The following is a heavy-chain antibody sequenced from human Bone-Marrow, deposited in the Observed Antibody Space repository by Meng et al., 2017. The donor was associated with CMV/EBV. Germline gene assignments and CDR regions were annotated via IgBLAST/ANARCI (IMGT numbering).Heavy chain of an antibody. Sequence: LSLTCAASGFTFSRYAMHWVRQAPGKGLEWVAVISYDGNNRYYADSVKGRFSISRDDSKNTLYLQMNSLRAEDTAVYYCAKDSSSWYDPYYYYGMDVWGQGTTVTVSS. CDR3: AKDSSSWYDPYYYYGMDV. V-gene: IGHV3-30-3*01. D-gene: IGHD6-13*01. CDR2: ISYDGNNR. CDR1: GFTFSRYA. J-gene: IGHJ6*02.